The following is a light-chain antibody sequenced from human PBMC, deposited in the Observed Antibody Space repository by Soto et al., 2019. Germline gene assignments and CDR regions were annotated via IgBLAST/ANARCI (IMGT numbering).Light chain of an antibody. J-gene: IGKJ2*01. Sequence: PGDTATLSCKASQTGSTSLSWYQQKPGQAPRLLIYRASTRATGVPARFSGSGSGTEFTLTISSLQSEDVSVYFCQHYNFWPHTFGQGTKVDIK. CDR2: RAS. V-gene: IGKV3-15*01. CDR3: QHYNFWPHT. CDR1: QTGSTS.